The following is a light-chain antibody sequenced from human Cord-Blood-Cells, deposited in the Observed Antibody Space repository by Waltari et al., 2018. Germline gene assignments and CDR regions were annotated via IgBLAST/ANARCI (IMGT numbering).Light chain of an antibody. J-gene: IGKJ3*01. Sequence: EIVMTQSPATLSVSPGESATLSCRASQSVSSNLAWYQQKPGQAPRLLIYGASTGATGIPARFSGSGSGTEFTLTISSLQSEDFAVYYCQQYNNWPFTFGPGTKVDIK. CDR3: QQYNNWPFT. CDR1: QSVSSN. V-gene: IGKV3-15*01. CDR2: GAS.